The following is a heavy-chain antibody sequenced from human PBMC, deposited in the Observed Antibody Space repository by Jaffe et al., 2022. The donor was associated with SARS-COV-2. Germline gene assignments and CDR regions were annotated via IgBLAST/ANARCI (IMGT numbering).Heavy chain of an antibody. V-gene: IGHV3-23*01. CDR3: AKDRIYCSSTSCYISHFDY. CDR1: GFTFSSYA. J-gene: IGHJ4*02. D-gene: IGHD2-2*02. CDR2: ISGSGGST. Sequence: EVQLLESGGGLVQPGGSLRLSCAASGFTFSSYAMSWVRQAPGKGLEWVSAISGSGGSTYYADSVKGRFTISRDNSKNTLYLQMNSLRAEDTAVYYCAKDRIYCSSTSCYISHFDYWGQGTLVTVSS.